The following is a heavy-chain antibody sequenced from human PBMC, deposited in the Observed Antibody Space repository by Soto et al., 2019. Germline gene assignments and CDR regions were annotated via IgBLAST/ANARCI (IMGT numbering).Heavy chain of an antibody. Sequence: EVQLVESGGGLVQPGGSLRLSCAASGFTFGNYWMYWVRQAPGKGLVWVSRINSDGSVSSYADSVKGRITISRDNVKNTLYLQMDSLRGEDTAVYYCARGDCVGGTCYSLAGSFYYYMDVWGKGTTVTVFS. V-gene: IGHV3-74*01. D-gene: IGHD2-15*01. J-gene: IGHJ6*03. CDR3: ARGDCVGGTCYSLAGSFYYYMDV. CDR1: GFTFGNYW. CDR2: INSDGSVS.